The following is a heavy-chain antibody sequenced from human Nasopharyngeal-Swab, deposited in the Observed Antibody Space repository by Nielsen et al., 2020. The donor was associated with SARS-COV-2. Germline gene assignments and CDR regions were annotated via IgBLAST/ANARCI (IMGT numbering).Heavy chain of an antibody. CDR1: GGSISSGGYY. CDR2: IYYSGST. Sequence: SETLSLTCTVSGGSISSGGYYWSWIRRHPGKGLEWIGYIYYSGSTYYNPSLKSRVTISVDTSKNQFSLKLSSVTAADTAVYYCARIRQWLVNNWFDPWGQGTLVTVSS. CDR3: ARIRQWLVNNWFDP. V-gene: IGHV4-31*03. D-gene: IGHD6-19*01. J-gene: IGHJ5*02.